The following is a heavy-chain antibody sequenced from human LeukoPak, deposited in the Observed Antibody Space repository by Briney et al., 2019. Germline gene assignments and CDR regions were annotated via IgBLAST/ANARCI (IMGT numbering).Heavy chain of an antibody. Sequence: SETLSLTCTVSGGSISSYYWSWIRQPPGKGLEWIGYIYYSGSTNYNPSLKSRVTISVDTSKNQFSLKLSSVTAADTAVYYCARVNKMAAAGYYYYMDVWGKGTTVTVFS. J-gene: IGHJ6*03. CDR2: IYYSGST. CDR3: ARVNKMAAAGYYYYMDV. D-gene: IGHD6-13*01. CDR1: GGSISSYY. V-gene: IGHV4-59*01.